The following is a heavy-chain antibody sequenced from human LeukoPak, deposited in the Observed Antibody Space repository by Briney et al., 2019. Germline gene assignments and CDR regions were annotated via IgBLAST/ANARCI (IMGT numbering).Heavy chain of an antibody. Sequence: KPSETLSLTCAVYGLTFSGYYWSWIRQPPGKGLEWIGEINHNGSTNYNPSLKSRVTISVDTSKNQFSLKLSSVTAADTAVYYCASGGRGGMRVRYWGQGTLVTVSS. CDR2: INHNGST. CDR3: ASGGRGGMRVRY. J-gene: IGHJ4*02. D-gene: IGHD2-8*01. V-gene: IGHV4-34*01. CDR1: GLTFSGYY.